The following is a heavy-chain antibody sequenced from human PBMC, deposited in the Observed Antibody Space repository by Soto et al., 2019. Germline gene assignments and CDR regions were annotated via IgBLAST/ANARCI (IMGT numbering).Heavy chain of an antibody. Sequence: SETLSLTCAVYGGSFSGYYWTWIRQPPGTGLEWIGEINHSGSTNYNPSLKSRFTISRDNAKNSVYLQMNSLRAEDTAVYYCVRDDIGLGLDYWGLGTLVTVSS. CDR3: VRDDIGLGLDY. J-gene: IGHJ4*02. D-gene: IGHD1-1*01. V-gene: IGHV4-34*01. CDR2: INHSGST. CDR1: GGSFSGYY.